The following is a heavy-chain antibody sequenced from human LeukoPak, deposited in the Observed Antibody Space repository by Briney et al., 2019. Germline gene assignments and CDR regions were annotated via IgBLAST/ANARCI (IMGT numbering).Heavy chain of an antibody. CDR3: ARANGVGYPALEY. V-gene: IGHV5-51*01. J-gene: IGHJ4*02. D-gene: IGHD2-8*01. Sequence: GESLKISCQGSGYTFSSYWIAWVRQMPGKGLEWMGIIYPGDSDTRYMPSFQGQVTMSADKSSNTAYIQWTSLKASDTAMYYCARANGVGYPALEYWGQGTLLTVSS. CDR1: GYTFSSYW. CDR2: IYPGDSDT.